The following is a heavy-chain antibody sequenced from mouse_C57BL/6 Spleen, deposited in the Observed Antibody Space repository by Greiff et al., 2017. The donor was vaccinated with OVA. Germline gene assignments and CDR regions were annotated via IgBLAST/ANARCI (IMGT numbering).Heavy chain of an antibody. J-gene: IGHJ4*01. Sequence: EVKLLESGGGLVKPGGSLKLSCAASGFTFSSYAMSWVRQTPEQRLEWVATISAGGSYTYYTDTVKGRFTISRDNAKNNLYLQMSHLKSEDTAMYDCARDENYGNYVGVYAMDYWGQGTTVTVSS. CDR2: ISAGGSYT. D-gene: IGHD2-1*01. CDR1: GFTFSSYA. CDR3: ARDENYGNYVGVYAMDY. V-gene: IGHV5-4*01.